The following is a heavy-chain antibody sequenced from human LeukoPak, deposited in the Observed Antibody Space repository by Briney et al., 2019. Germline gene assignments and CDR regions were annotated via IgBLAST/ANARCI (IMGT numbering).Heavy chain of an antibody. CDR3: ARDDYRGVTNFDP. J-gene: IGHJ5*02. CDR2: ISYTGST. Sequence: SETLSLTCTVSGGSISPYFWSWIRQPPGKGLEWIGYISYTGSTDYNPSLKSRVTISVDTSKNQFSLQLTSVTAADTAVYYCARDDYRGVTNFDPWGQGTLVTVSS. V-gene: IGHV4-59*01. CDR1: GGSISPYF. D-gene: IGHD3-10*01.